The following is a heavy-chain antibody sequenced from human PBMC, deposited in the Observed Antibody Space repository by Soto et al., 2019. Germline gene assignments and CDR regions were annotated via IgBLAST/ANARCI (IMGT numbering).Heavy chain of an antibody. CDR1: GYTFTSYS. V-gene: IGHV1-3*01. D-gene: IGHD3-10*01. CDR2: INAGNDNT. J-gene: IGHJ1*01. Sequence: ASVKVSCKASGYTFTSYSMHWVRQAPGQRLEWMGWINAGNDNTQYSQNFQGRVSISRDTSASTAYMELSSLRSEDTAVYYCARDPVLGGGPEYFQHWGQGTLVTVSS. CDR3: ARDPVLGGGPEYFQH.